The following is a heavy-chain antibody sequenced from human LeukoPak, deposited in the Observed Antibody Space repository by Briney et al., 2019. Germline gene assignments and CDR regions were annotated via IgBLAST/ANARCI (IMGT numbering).Heavy chain of an antibody. CDR2: INSDESIT. D-gene: IGHD5-18*01. J-gene: IGHJ4*02. Sequence: PGGSLRLSCAASGFTFSSSWMYWVRQAPGKGLVWVSRINSDESITTYADSVKGRFTISRDNAKNTLYLQMNSLKVEDTAVYYCVSLWVGTEVYFDYWGQGTLVTVSS. CDR1: GFTFSSSW. V-gene: IGHV3-74*01. CDR3: VSLWVGTEVYFDY.